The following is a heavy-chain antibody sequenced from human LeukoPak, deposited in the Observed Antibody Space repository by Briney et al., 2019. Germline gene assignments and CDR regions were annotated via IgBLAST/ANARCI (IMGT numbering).Heavy chain of an antibody. D-gene: IGHD3-10*01. J-gene: IGHJ4*02. Sequence: PSETLSLTCTVSGGSISSHFWSWVRQPPGKGLEWIGSIYYTGSTNYNPSLKSRITTSVDTSKNQFSLKLNSVTAADTAVYYCARSYNSGSYYPYYFDYWGQGTLVTVSS. CDR3: ARSYNSGSYYPYYFDY. CDR1: GGSISSHF. CDR2: IYYTGST. V-gene: IGHV4-59*11.